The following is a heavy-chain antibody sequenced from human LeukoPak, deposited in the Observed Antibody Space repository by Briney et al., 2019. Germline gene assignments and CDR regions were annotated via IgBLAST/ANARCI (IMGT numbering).Heavy chain of an antibody. J-gene: IGHJ4*02. CDR3: AKDMGLWYKSNSHPFDS. CDR1: GFTLSNYA. CDR2: ISGTGAST. D-gene: IGHD2-21*01. V-gene: IGHV3-23*01. Sequence: GGSLRLSCAASGFTLSNYAMSWVRQAPGKGLEWVSGISGTGASTFYLDSVKGRFTISRDNSKSTVFPQMNSLRVEDTAIYYCAKDMGLWYKSNSHPFDSWGQGTLVTVSS.